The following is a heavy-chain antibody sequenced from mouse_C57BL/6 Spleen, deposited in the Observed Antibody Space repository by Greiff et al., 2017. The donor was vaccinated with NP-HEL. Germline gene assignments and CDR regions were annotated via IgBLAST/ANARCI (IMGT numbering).Heavy chain of an antibody. CDR3: ARQRGSSGYDFDY. CDR2: IYPGGGYT. CDR1: GYTFTNYW. Sequence: VQLQQSGAELVRPGTSVKMSCKASGYTFTNYWTGWAKQRPGHGLEWIGDIYPGGGYTNYNEKFKGKATLTADKSSSTAYMQFSSLTSEDSAIYYCARQRGSSGYDFDYWGQGTTLTVSS. D-gene: IGHD3-2*02. V-gene: IGHV1-63*01. J-gene: IGHJ2*01.